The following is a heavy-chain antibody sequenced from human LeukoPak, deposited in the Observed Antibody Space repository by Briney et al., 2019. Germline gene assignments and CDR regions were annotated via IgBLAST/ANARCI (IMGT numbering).Heavy chain of an antibody. CDR1: GGSIISSDYH. J-gene: IGHJ3*02. V-gene: IGHV4-39*01. D-gene: IGHD2-15*01. CDR3: ARHCCSGPAKRVFDI. CDR2: ISYSGNT. Sequence: SETLSLTCTVSGGSIISSDYHWGWVRQPPGKGLEWIGTISYSGNTDYNPSLRSRVTISVDTTNNQFSLRLGSVTAADTAVYHCARHCCSGPAKRVFDIWGQGTMVTVSS.